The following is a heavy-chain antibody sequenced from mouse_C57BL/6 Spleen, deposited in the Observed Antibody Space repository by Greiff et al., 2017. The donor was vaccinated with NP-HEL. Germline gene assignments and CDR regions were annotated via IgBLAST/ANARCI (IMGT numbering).Heavy chain of an antibody. CDR3: IGSYFPLLAY. CDR2: ISSGGNYI. Sequence: EVHLVESGEGLVKPGGSLKLSCAASGFTFSSYAMSWVRQTPEKRLEWVAYISSGGNYIYYADTVKGRFTISRDNARNNLYLKMSSLKSEDTAMYYCIGSYFPLLAYWGQGTLVTVSA. V-gene: IGHV5-9-1*02. J-gene: IGHJ3*01. CDR1: GFTFSSYA. D-gene: IGHD2-12*01.